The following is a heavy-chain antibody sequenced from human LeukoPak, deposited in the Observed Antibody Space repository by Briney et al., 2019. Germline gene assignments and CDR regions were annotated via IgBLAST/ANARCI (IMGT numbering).Heavy chain of an antibody. CDR1: GESLSGYY. V-gene: IGHV4-34*01. CDR3: ARRVNAVRQLLSRPNWFDP. J-gene: IGHJ5*02. CDR2: INHSGST. D-gene: IGHD2-2*01. Sequence: SETLSLTCAVYGESLSGYYRRWVRHPPGKGLEGGEEINHSGSTNYHPSLKCRVTISVDTSMSQFSLKRSSVTGVDRAVYYCARRVNAVRQLLSRPNWFDPWGQGTLVTVSS.